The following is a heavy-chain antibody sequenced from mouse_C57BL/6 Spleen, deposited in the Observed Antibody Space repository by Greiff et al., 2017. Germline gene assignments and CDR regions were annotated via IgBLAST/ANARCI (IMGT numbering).Heavy chain of an antibody. J-gene: IGHJ3*01. CDR1: GFTFTDYY. CDR2: IRNKANGYTT. CDR3: ARYSPFAY. V-gene: IGHV7-3*01. Sequence: EVMLVESGGGLVKPGGSLSLSCAASGFTFTDYYMSWVRQPPGKALEWLGFIRNKANGYTTDYSASVKGRFTISRDNSQSILYLQMNALRAEDSATYYCARYSPFAYWGQGTLVTVSA.